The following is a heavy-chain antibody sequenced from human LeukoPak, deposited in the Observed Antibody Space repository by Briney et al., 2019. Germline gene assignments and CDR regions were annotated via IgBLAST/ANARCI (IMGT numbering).Heavy chain of an antibody. V-gene: IGHV3-11*01. Sequence: PGGSLRLSCAASGFTFSDYYMSWIRQAPGKGLEWVPYISSSGSTIYYADSVKGRFTISRDNAKNSLYLQMNSLRAEDTAVYYCARVTDGDRFPHWYFDYWGQGTLVTVSS. CDR1: GFTFSDYY. CDR3: ARVTDGDRFPHWYFDY. D-gene: IGHD4-17*01. J-gene: IGHJ4*02. CDR2: ISSSGSTI.